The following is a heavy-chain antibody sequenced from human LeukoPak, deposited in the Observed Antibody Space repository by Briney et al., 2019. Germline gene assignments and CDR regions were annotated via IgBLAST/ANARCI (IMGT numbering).Heavy chain of an antibody. V-gene: IGHV4-30-4*01. J-gene: IGHJ4*02. D-gene: IGHD5-18*01. Sequence: SQTLSLTCTISGGSISSGDYYWSWLRQPPGKGLEWIGYIYYSGSTYYNPSLKSRVTISVDTSKNQFFLKLSSVTAADTAVYYCARTTSKYSYGIDYWGQGTLVTVSS. CDR2: IYYSGST. CDR1: GGSISSGDYY. CDR3: ARTTSKYSYGIDY.